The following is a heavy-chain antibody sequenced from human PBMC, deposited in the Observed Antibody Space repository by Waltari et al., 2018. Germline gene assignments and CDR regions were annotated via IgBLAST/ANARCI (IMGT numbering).Heavy chain of an antibody. CDR3: VRSAWLDC. CDR2: IKGDGSST. CDR1: GSTCSSSW. Sequence: EVQLVESGGGFVQPGRSLRPSCAASGSTCSSSWMNWVRQATGKGLEWVSRIKGDGSSTNYADAVQGRLTISRDNAKNTLYLQMNSLRAEDTAIYYCVRSAWLDCWGQGNLVTVSS. V-gene: IGHV3-74*01. J-gene: IGHJ4*02.